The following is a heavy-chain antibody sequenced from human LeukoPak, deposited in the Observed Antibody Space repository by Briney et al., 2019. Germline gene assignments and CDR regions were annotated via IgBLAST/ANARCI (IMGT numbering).Heavy chain of an antibody. V-gene: IGHV5-51*03. CDR1: GYSFSSYW. J-gene: IGHJ4*02. CDR2: IYPGDSDT. D-gene: IGHD1-26*01. CDR3: ARGSWDLHDFDY. Sequence: GESLQISCKGSGYSFSSYWIAWVRQMPGKGLEWMGIIYPGDSDTRYSPSFQGQVTISADKSISTAYLQWSSLKASDTAMYYCARGSWDLHDFDYWGQGTLITVSS.